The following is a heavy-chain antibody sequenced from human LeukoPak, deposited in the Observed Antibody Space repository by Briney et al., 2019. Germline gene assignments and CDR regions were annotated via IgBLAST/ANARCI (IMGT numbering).Heavy chain of an antibody. V-gene: IGHV3-21*01. J-gene: IGHJ4*02. CDR3: ARDIVVVPAAIPAEPADY. CDR2: ISSSSSYI. CDR1: GFTFSSYS. Sequence: GGSLRLSCAASGFTFSSYSMNWVRQAPGKGLEWVSSISSSSSYIYYADSVKGRFTISRDNAKNSLYLQMNSLRAEDTAVYYCARDIVVVPAAIPAEPADYWGQGTLVTVSS. D-gene: IGHD2-2*02.